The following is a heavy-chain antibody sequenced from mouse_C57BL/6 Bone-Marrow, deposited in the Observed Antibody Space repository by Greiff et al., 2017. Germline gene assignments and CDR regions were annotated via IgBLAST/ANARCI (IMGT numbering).Heavy chain of an antibody. CDR1: GYSFTSYW. CDR2: IDPSDSYT. CDR3: AREETTVVATRWYFDG. J-gene: IGHJ1*03. V-gene: IGHV1-69*01. Sequence: VQLQQPGAELVMPGASVTLSCKASGYSFTSYWMHWVQQRPGQGLEWIGEIDPSDSYTNYNQQFKGKSILTVDKYSSTDYMQLSSLTSEDSAVYYCAREETTVVATRWYFDGWGTGTTVTVSS. D-gene: IGHD1-1*01.